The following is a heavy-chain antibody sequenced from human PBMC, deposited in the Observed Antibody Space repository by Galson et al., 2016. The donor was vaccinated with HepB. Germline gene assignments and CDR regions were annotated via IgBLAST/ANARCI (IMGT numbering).Heavy chain of an antibody. CDR1: GFTFNIYS. D-gene: IGHD6-6*01. Sequence: SLRLSCAASGFTFNIYSMNWVRQAPGKGLEWISYISTSGSTIYYADSVKGRFTISRDNAKNSLYLQMNSLRAEDTAMYYCARDRELTIAARPDFFDYWGQGTLVTVSS. V-gene: IGHV3-48*01. CDR3: ARDRELTIAARPDFFDY. J-gene: IGHJ4*02. CDR2: ISTSGSTI.